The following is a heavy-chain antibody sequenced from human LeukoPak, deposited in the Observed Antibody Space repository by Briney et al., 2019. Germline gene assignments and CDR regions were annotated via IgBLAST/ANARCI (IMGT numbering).Heavy chain of an antibody. J-gene: IGHJ1*01. D-gene: IGHD6-19*01. CDR2: ISSNGGST. Sequence: PGGSLRLSCSASGFTFSSYAMHWVRQAPGKGLEYVSAISSNGGSTYYADSVKGRFTISRDNSKNTLYLQMSSLRAEDTAVYYCASHHRIAVVGSEYFQHWGQGTLVTVSS. V-gene: IGHV3-64D*06. CDR1: GFTFSSYA. CDR3: ASHHRIAVVGSEYFQH.